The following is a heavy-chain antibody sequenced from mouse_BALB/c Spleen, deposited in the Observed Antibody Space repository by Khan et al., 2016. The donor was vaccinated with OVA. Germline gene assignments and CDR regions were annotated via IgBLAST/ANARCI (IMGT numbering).Heavy chain of an antibody. CDR1: GYTFTDYE. CDR2: IDPETVIS. J-gene: IGHJ4*01. CDR3: TSYYYGSRGAMDY. Sequence: QVQLKQSGAELVRPGASVTLSCRASGYTFTDYEMHWVKQTPVHGLAWIGVIDPETVISAYNQKFKGKATLTADNSSSTAYMELRSLTSEDSADYYCTSYYYGSRGAMDYWGQGTSVTVSS. D-gene: IGHD1-1*01. V-gene: IGHV1-15*01.